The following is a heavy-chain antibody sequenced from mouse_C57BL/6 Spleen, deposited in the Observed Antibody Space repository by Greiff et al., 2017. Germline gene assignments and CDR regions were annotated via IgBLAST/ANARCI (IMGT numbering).Heavy chain of an antibody. V-gene: IGHV1-50*01. D-gene: IGHD2-3*01. CDR2: IDPSDSYT. J-gene: IGHJ4*01. CDR3: ARRYGYYEDY. CDR1: GYTFTSYW. Sequence: QVQLQQPGAELVKPGASVKLSCKASGYTFTSYWMQWVKQRPGQGLEWIGEIDPSDSYTNYNQKFKGKATFTVDTSSSAAYMQLSSLTSEDSAVYYGARRYGYYEDYWGQGTSVTVSS.